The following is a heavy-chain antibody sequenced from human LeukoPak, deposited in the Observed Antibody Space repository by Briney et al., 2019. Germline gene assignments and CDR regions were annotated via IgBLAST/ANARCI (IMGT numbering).Heavy chain of an antibody. J-gene: IGHJ3*02. V-gene: IGHV4-59*01. D-gene: IGHD3-10*01. CDR2: IYYSGST. Sequence: PSETLSLTCTVSGGSISSYYWSWIRQPPGKELEWIGYIYYSGSTNYNPSLKSRVTISVDTSKNQFSLKLSSVTAADTAVYYCARGVDITMVRGVIDAFDIWGPGTMVTVSS. CDR1: GGSISSYY. CDR3: ARGVDITMVRGVIDAFDI.